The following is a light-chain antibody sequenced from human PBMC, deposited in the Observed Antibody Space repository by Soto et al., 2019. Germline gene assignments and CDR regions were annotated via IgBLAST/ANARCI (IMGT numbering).Light chain of an antibody. CDR1: HSISSF. CDR2: TAS. V-gene: IGKV1-39*01. CDR3: QQSYSTPIT. J-gene: IGKJ5*01. Sequence: DIQMTHSPSSLSASVGDRVSITCLASHSISSFLNWYQQKPGKAPKLLIYTASNLHSGVPSRFSGGESGTDFTLTITSLQPEDFETYYCQQSYSTPITFGQGTRLEIK.